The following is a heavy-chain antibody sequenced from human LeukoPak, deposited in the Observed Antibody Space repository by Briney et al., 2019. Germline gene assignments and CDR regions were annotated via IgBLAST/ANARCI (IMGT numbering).Heavy chain of an antibody. J-gene: IGHJ4*02. CDR2: INANSGAT. CDR3: ARGGGGYSYGSDY. D-gene: IGHD5-18*01. Sequence: ASVKVSCKVSGYTLTELSMHWVRQAPGQGLEWMGWINANSGATNYAQKFQGRVTMTRDTSISTAYMDLSRLRSDDTAVYYCARGGGGYSYGSDYWGQGTLVTVSS. CDR1: GYTLTELS. V-gene: IGHV1-2*02.